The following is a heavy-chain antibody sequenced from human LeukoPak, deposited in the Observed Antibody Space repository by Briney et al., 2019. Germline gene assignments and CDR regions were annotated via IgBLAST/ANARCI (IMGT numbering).Heavy chain of an antibody. CDR2: ISGRP. J-gene: IGHJ4*02. D-gene: IGHD2/OR15-2a*01. CDR3: AKALDYWYFDY. CDR1: GFTFSNYA. Sequence: PGGSLRLSCAASGFTFSNYAMSWVRQAPGKGLECVSAISGRPSYADSVKGRFTISRDNSKNTLYLQVNSLRAEDTAVYYCAKALDYWYFDYWGQGTLVTVSS. V-gene: IGHV3-23*01.